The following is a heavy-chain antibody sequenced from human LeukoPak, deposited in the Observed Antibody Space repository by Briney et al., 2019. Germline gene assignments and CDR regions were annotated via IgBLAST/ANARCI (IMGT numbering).Heavy chain of an antibody. V-gene: IGHV4-39*01. J-gene: IGHJ3*02. CDR1: GGSISSSSYY. Sequence: PSETLSLTCTVSGGSISSSSYYWGWIRQPPGKGLEWIGSIYYSGSTYYNPSLKSRVTISVDTSKNQFSLKLSSVTAADTAVYYCARHRLDGYSYGYRENAFDIWGQGTMVTVSS. CDR2: IYYSGST. CDR3: ARHRLDGYSYGYRENAFDI. D-gene: IGHD5-18*01.